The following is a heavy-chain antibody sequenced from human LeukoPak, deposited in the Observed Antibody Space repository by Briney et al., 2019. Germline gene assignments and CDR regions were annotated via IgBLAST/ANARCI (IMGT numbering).Heavy chain of an antibody. CDR1: GYTFTSYD. CDR2: MNPNSGNT. V-gene: IGHV1-8*01. Sequence: GASVKVSCKASGYTFTSYDINWVRQATGQGLEWMGWMNPNSGNTGYAQKFQGRVTMTRNTSISTAYMELSSLRSEDTAVYYCARVNSDYGSGGINWFDPWGQGTLVTVSS. D-gene: IGHD3-10*01. CDR3: ARVNSDYGSGGINWFDP. J-gene: IGHJ5*02.